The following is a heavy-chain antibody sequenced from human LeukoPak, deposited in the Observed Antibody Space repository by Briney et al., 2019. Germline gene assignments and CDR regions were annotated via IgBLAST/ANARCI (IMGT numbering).Heavy chain of an antibody. J-gene: IGHJ4*02. CDR3: ARHPDGSLSLDY. Sequence: GGSLRLSCAASGFTFSSYAMSWVRQAPGKGLEWVSYISSSGSHTSYADSVTGRFTISRNNAKKSLHLQMNSLRAEDTAVYYCARHPDGSLSLDYWGQGTLVTVSS. D-gene: IGHD1-26*01. CDR2: ISSSGSHT. CDR1: GFTFSSYA. V-gene: IGHV3-11*03.